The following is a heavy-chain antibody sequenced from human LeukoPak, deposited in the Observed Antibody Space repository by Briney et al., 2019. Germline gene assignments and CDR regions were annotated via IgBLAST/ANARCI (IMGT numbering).Heavy chain of an antibody. V-gene: IGHV1-69*05. D-gene: IGHD3-22*01. CDR3: AGRITMIVVVTYDAFDI. CDR2: IIPIFGTA. CDR1: GGTFSSYA. Sequence: SVKVSCKASGGTFSSYAISWVRQAPGQGLEWVGGIIPIFGTANYAQKFQGRVTITTDESTSTAYMELSSLRSEDTAVYYCAGRITMIVVVTYDAFDIWGQGTMVTVSS. J-gene: IGHJ3*02.